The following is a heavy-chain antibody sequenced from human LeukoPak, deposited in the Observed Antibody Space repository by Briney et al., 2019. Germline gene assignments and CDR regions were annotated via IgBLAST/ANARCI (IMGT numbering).Heavy chain of an antibody. D-gene: IGHD3-10*01. V-gene: IGHV1-69*05. J-gene: IGHJ6*03. CDR3: ARGVLGRSHRSMDV. Sequence: SVKVSCKASGGTFSSYGISWVRQAPGQGLEWMGGITPPFGTGNYAQKFQGTVTITMDESTSTAYMEVSSLGSEDTAVYFCARGVLGRSHRSMDVWGKGTTVTVSS. CDR1: GGTFSSYG. CDR2: ITPPFGTG.